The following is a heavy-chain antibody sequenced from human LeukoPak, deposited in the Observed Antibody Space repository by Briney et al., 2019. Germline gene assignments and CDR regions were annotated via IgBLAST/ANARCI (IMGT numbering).Heavy chain of an antibody. CDR1: GGSISSSSYY. J-gene: IGHJ4*02. Sequence: SETLSLTCTVSGGSISSSSYYWGWIRQPPGKGLEWIGSIYYSGSTYCNPSLKSRVTISVDTSKNQFSLKLSSVTAADTAVYYCARGSLAARLNLWVDYWGQGTLVTVSS. V-gene: IGHV4-39*01. D-gene: IGHD6-6*01. CDR3: ARGSLAARLNLWVDY. CDR2: IYYSGST.